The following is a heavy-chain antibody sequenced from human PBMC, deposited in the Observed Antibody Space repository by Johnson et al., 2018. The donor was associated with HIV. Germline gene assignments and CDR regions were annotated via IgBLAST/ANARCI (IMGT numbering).Heavy chain of an antibody. CDR3: ARDGRGEQLVDQGDAFDI. J-gene: IGHJ3*02. Sequence: EMQLVESGGGVVRPGGSLRLSCAASGFTFDDYGMSWVRQAPGKGLEWVSGINWNGGSTAYGDSVKGRFTLSRDNAKNSLYLQMNSLRAEDTALYFCARDGRGEQLVDQGDAFDIWGQGTMVTVSS. CDR2: INWNGGST. D-gene: IGHD6-6*01. V-gene: IGHV3-20*04. CDR1: GFTFDDYG.